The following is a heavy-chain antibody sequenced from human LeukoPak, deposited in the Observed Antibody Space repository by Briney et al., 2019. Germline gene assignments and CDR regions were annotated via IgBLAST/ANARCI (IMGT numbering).Heavy chain of an antibody. Sequence: SETLSLTCIVSGRSISNSTYYWGWIRQPPGKGLEWIGSIYYSGYTYYNPSLKSRVTISVDTSKNQFSLKLSSVTAADTAVYYCARHSPGYYYYDMDVWGQGTTVTVSS. CDR1: GRSISNSTYY. CDR3: ARHSPGYYYYDMDV. V-gene: IGHV4-39*01. CDR2: IYYSGYT. J-gene: IGHJ6*02.